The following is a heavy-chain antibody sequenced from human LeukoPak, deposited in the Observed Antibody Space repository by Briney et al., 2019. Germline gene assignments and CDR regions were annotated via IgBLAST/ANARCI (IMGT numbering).Heavy chain of an antibody. V-gene: IGHV1-24*01. J-gene: IGHJ4*02. Sequence: ASVKVSCKVSGYTLTELSMHWVRQAPGEGLEWMGGFDPEDGETIYAQKFQGRVTMTEDTSTDTAYMELSSLRSEDTAVYYCATFDYYDSSGSVDYWGQGTLVTVSS. CDR1: GYTLTELS. CDR2: FDPEDGET. CDR3: ATFDYYDSSGSVDY. D-gene: IGHD3-22*01.